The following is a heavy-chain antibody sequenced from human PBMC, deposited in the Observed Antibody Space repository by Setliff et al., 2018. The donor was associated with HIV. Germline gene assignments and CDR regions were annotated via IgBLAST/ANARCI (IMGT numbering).Heavy chain of an antibody. CDR2: ISPNFGHT. D-gene: IGHD6-19*01. J-gene: IGHJ6*02. CDR1: GYTFTTYG. V-gene: IGHV1-18*04. Sequence: ASVKVSCKASGYTFTTYGISWVRQAPGHGLEGMGWISPNFGHTKYAQKFLDRFTMTIDTATSRAYMALRSLRSDDTAAYFCAGLGSGWSDSYYYAMDIWGQGTTVTVSS. CDR3: AGLGSGWSDSYYYAMDI.